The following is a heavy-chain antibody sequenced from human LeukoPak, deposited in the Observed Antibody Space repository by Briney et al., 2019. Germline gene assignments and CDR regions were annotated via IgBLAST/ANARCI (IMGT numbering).Heavy chain of an antibody. D-gene: IGHD5-18*01. J-gene: IGHJ4*02. CDR3: ARGGRAGYSYGCFDY. CDR2: INGDGSSA. V-gene: IGHV3-74*01. CDR1: GFTFSSYW. Sequence: GGSLRHSCSASGFTFSSYWMLWVRQAPPKERVWVSRINGDGSSASYADSVKGRFTIARDNAKNSLYLQMISLRAEATAVYYCARGGRAGYSYGCFDYWGQGTLVTVSS.